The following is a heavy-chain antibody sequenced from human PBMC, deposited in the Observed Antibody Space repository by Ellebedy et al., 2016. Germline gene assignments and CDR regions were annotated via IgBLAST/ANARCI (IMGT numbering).Heavy chain of an antibody. V-gene: IGHV3-11*01. CDR1: GFTFSDYY. D-gene: IGHD2-2*01. J-gene: IGHJ4*02. Sequence: GGSLRLSCAASGFTFSDYYMSWMRQAPGKGPEWGSYVSSSGAIKYYADSAKGRFTISRDDAKTSLYLQMDSLRVEDTAVYYCARGARYANWGQGTLVTVSS. CDR3: ARGARYAN. CDR2: VSSSGAIK.